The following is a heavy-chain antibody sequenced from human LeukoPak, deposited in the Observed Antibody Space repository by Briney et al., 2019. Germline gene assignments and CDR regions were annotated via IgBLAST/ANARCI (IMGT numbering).Heavy chain of an antibody. Sequence: SETLSLTCTVSGGSISSGGYYWSWIRQHPGKGLEWIGYTYYSGSTYYNPSLKSRVTISVDTSKNQFSLKLSSVTAADTAVYYCARKGYYGSGGGGYYFDYWGQGTLVTVSS. D-gene: IGHD3-10*01. V-gene: IGHV4-31*03. CDR1: GGSISSGGYY. J-gene: IGHJ4*02. CDR3: ARKGYYGSGGGGYYFDY. CDR2: TYYSGST.